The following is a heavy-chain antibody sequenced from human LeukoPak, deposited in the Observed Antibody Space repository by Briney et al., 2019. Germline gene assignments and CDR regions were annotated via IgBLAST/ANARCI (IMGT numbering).Heavy chain of an antibody. V-gene: IGHV4-59*01. D-gene: IGHD1-14*01. J-gene: IGHJ5*02. CDR3: ARDPDP. Sequence: TPSETLSLTGTVSGGSISSYYWSWIRQPPGKGLEWIGYIYYSGSTNYNPSLKSRVTISVDTSKNQFSLKLSSVTAADTAVYYCARDPDPWGQGTLVTVSS. CDR2: IYYSGST. CDR1: GGSISSYY.